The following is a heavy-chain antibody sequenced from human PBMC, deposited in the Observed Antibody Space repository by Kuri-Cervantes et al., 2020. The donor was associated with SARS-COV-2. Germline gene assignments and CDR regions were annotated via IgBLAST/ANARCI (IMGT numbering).Heavy chain of an antibody. J-gene: IGHJ4*02. D-gene: IGHD1-14*01. V-gene: IGHV4-30-2*01. CDR1: GGPISSGGYY. Sequence: SETLSLTCTVSGGPISSGGYYWSWIRQPPGKGLEWIGYIYHSGSTYYNPSLKSRVIISVDTSKNQFSLNLRFVTATDTAVYYCARGPEGVVAYWGQGTLVTVSS. CDR3: ARGPEGVVAY. CDR2: IYHSGST.